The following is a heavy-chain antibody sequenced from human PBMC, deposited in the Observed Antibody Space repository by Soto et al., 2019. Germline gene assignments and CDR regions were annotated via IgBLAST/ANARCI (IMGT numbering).Heavy chain of an antibody. CDR1: GYTFTDYY. D-gene: IGHD3-22*01. CDR3: ARRKGDYYDSSGYHYYFDY. V-gene: IGHV1-2*02. CDR2: INPNSGGT. Sequence: QVQVVQSGAEVKKPGASVKVSCRASGYTFTDYYVHWVRQAPGQGLEWMGWINPNSGGTKSAQKFQGRVTMTRDTSISTAYMELSRLRSDDTAVYYCARRKGDYYDSSGYHYYFDYWGQGTLVTVSS. J-gene: IGHJ4*02.